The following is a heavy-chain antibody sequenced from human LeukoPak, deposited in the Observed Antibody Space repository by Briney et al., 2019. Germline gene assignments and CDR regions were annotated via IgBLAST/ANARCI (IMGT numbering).Heavy chain of an antibody. Sequence: GGSLRLSCTASGFTFGDYAMRWVRQAPWKELEGVGCIRSKAYGGTTEYAASVKGRSTISRNDSKSIAYLQMNSLKTEDTAVYYCTRGTRFDPWGQGTLVTVSS. V-gene: IGHV3-49*04. CDR2: IRSKAYGGTT. CDR3: TRGTRFDP. CDR1: GFTFGDYA. D-gene: IGHD3/OR15-3a*01. J-gene: IGHJ5*02.